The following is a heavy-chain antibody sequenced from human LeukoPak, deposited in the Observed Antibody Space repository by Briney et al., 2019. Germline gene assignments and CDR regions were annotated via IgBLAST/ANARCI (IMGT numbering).Heavy chain of an antibody. CDR3: ARSTTGSFDY. CDR1: GDTVSAITSS. Sequence: HSQTLSLTCAISGDTVSAITSSWQWIRQSPSRGLEWLGRTCYRSKWYNEYAESVRSRITINPDTSKNQFSLQLNSVTPEDTAIYYCARSTTGSFDYWGQGTLVTVSS. D-gene: IGHD1-1*01. CDR2: TCYRSKWYN. V-gene: IGHV6-1*01. J-gene: IGHJ4*02.